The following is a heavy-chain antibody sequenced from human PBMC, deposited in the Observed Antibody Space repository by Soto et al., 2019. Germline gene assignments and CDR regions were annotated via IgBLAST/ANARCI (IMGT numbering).Heavy chain of an antibody. CDR2: IYYSGST. CDR3: ARGRRQPYYYGMDV. Sequence: PSETLSLTCAVSGGSISSGGYSWSWIRQPPGKGLEWIGYIYYSGSTYYNPSLKSRVTISVDTSKNQFSLKLSSVTAADTAVYYCARGRRQPYYYGMDVWGQGTTVTVSS. CDR1: GGSISSGGYS. V-gene: IGHV4-31*11. J-gene: IGHJ6*02. D-gene: IGHD6-13*01.